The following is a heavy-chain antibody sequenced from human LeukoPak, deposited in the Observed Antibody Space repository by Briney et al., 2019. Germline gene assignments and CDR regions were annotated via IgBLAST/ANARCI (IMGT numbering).Heavy chain of an antibody. Sequence: PGGSLRLSCAASGFTFSSCAMSWVRQAPGKGLEWVSAISGSGGSTYYADSVKGRFTISRDNSKNTLYLQMNSLRAEDTAVYYCAKMPSPYSSSWYVDYWGQGTLVTVSS. D-gene: IGHD6-13*01. V-gene: IGHV3-23*01. J-gene: IGHJ4*02. CDR2: ISGSGGST. CDR1: GFTFSSCA. CDR3: AKMPSPYSSSWYVDY.